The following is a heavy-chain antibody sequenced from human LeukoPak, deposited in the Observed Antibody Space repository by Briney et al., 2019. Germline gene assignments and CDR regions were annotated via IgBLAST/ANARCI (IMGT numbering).Heavy chain of an antibody. CDR1: GGTFSSYA. V-gene: IGHV1-69*04. CDR3: ARILITFGGVIGPDY. D-gene: IGHD3-16*02. CDR2: IIPILGIA. J-gene: IGHJ4*02. Sequence: GASVKVSCKASGGTFSSYAISWVRQAPGQGLEWMGRIIPILGIANYAQKFQGRVTITADKSTSTAYMELSSLGSEDTAVYYCARILITFGGVIGPDYWGQGTLVTVSS.